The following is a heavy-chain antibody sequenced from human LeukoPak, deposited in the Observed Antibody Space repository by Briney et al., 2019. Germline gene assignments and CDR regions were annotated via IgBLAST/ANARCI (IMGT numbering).Heavy chain of an antibody. CDR2: ISWNSGSI. CDR3: AKANYYDSSGYFDY. CDR1: GFTFDDYA. J-gene: IGHJ4*02. V-gene: IGHV3-9*03. Sequence: GRSLRLSCAASGFTFDDYAMHWVRQAPGKGLEWVSGISWNSGSIGYADSVKGRFTISRDNAKNSLYLQMNSLRAEDMALYYCAKANYYDSSGYFDYRGQGTLVTVSS. D-gene: IGHD3-22*01.